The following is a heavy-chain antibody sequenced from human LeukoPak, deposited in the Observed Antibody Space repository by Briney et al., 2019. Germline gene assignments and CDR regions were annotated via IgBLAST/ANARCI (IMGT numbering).Heavy chain of an antibody. CDR2: INPNSGGT. J-gene: IGHJ4*02. CDR1: GYTFTGYY. D-gene: IGHD3-10*01. CDR3: ARGAGRSRVYTYFDY. V-gene: IGHV1-2*02. Sequence: ASVKVSCKASGYTFTGYYMHWVRQAPGQGLEWMGWINPNSGGTNHAQKFQGRVTMTRDTSISTAYMELSRLRSDDTAVYYCARGAGRSRVYTYFDYWGQGTLVTVSS.